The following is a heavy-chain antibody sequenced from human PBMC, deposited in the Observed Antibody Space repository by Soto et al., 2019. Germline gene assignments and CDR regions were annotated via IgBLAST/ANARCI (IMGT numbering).Heavy chain of an antibody. V-gene: IGHV3-21*01. CDR1: GFTFSSYS. Sequence: EVQLVESGGGLVKPGGSLRLSCAASGFTFSSYSMNWVRQAPGKGLEWVSSIISSSSYIYYGDSVKGRFTISRDNAKNSLYLQMNSLRAEDTAVYYCAREPPLLYGDPHYFDYWGQGTLVTVSS. D-gene: IGHD4-17*01. CDR3: AREPPLLYGDPHYFDY. CDR2: IISSSSYI. J-gene: IGHJ4*02.